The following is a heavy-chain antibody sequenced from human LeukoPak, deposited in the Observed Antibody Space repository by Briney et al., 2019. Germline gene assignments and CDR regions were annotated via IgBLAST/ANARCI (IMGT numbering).Heavy chain of an antibody. V-gene: IGHV1-69*04. D-gene: IGHD2-2*02. CDR1: GYTFTGYY. CDR3: ARERYCSSTSCYRPY. J-gene: IGHJ4*02. Sequence: ASVKVSCKASGYTFTGYYMHWVRQAPGQGLEWMGRIIPILGIANYAQKFQGRVTITADKSTSTAYMELSSLRSEDTAVYYCARERYCSSTSCYRPYWGQGTLVTVSS. CDR2: IIPILGIA.